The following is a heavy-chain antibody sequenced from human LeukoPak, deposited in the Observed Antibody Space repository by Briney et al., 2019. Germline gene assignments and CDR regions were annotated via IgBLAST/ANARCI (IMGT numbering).Heavy chain of an antibody. J-gene: IGHJ5*01. Sequence: GGSLRLSCVASGFAFNNFAMHWVRQAPGKGLEWVAVVSYEGAIKYYTDSARGRFTISRDNSNNIISLQMNNLTTEDTAAYYCAREKFDSWGQGTLVTVSP. V-gene: IGHV3-30*14. CDR3: AREKFDS. CDR1: GFAFNNFA. CDR2: VSYEGAIK.